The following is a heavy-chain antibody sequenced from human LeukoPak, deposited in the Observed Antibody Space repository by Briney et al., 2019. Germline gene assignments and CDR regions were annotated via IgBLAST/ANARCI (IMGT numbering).Heavy chain of an antibody. J-gene: IGHJ4*02. Sequence: GESLKISCKGSGYSFTSYWISWVRQMPGKGLEWMGRIDPSDSYTNYSPSFQGHVTISADKSISTAYLQWSSPKASDTAMYYCARRAKSYCSGGSCYLDYWGQGTLVTVSS. CDR2: IDPSDSYT. CDR1: GYSFTSYW. CDR3: ARRAKSYCSGGSCYLDY. D-gene: IGHD2-15*01. V-gene: IGHV5-10-1*01.